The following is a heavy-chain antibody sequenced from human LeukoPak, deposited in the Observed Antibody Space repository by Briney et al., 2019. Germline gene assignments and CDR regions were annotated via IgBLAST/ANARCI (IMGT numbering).Heavy chain of an antibody. CDR1: GFTFSSYG. D-gene: IGHD3-22*01. Sequence: GGSLRLSCAASGFTFSSYGMHWVRQAPGKGLEWVSVIYSGGSTYYADSVKGRFTISRDNSKNTLYLQMNSLRAEDTAVYYCARAVYYYDSSGYYRFYFDYWGQGTPVTVSS. V-gene: IGHV3-66*01. CDR3: ARAVYYYDSSGYYRFYFDY. J-gene: IGHJ4*02. CDR2: IYSGGST.